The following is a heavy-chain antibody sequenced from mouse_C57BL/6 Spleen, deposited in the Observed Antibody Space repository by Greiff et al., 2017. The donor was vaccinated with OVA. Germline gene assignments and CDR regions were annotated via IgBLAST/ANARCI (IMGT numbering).Heavy chain of an antibody. CDR2: ISNGGGST. CDR3: ARYSNYGFAY. D-gene: IGHD2-5*01. CDR1: GFTFSDYY. Sequence: EVKVVESGGGLVQPGGSLKLSCAASGFTFSDYYMYWVRQTPEKRLEWVAYISNGGGSTYYPDTVKGRFTISRDNAKNTLYLQMSRLKSEDTAMYYCARYSNYGFAYWGQGTLVTVSA. J-gene: IGHJ3*01. V-gene: IGHV5-12*01.